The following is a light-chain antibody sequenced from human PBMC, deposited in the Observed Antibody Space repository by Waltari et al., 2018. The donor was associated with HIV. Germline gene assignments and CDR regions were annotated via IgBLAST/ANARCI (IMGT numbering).Light chain of an antibody. CDR3: QQYDTYPWT. J-gene: IGKJ1*01. CDR2: EAS. V-gene: IGKV1-5*03. CDR1: QSISDW. Sequence: DIQMTQSPSTLSASVGDRVTINCRASQSISDWLAWFQQKPGKAPKLLIYEASNLQSGVPSRFSGSGSGTEFTLTISSLQPDDFATYYCQQYDTYPWTFGQGTEVEIK.